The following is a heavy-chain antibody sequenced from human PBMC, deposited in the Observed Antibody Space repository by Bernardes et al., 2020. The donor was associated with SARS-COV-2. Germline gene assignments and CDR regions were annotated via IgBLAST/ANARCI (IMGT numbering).Heavy chain of an antibody. CDR2: MNSDGTTI. J-gene: IGHJ4*02. CDR3: ARAGYYRFDY. D-gene: IGHD4-17*01. Sequence: GSLRLSCAASGFTFSSSWMHWVRQAPGKGLVWVARMNSDGTTINYADSVKDRFTISRDNAENTLYLQMNSLRAEDTAVYYCARAGYYRFDYWGQGTLVTVSS. V-gene: IGHV3-74*01. CDR1: GFTFSSSW.